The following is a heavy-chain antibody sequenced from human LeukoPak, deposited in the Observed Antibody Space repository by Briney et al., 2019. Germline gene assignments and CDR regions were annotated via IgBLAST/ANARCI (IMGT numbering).Heavy chain of an antibody. J-gene: IGHJ4*02. D-gene: IGHD3-22*01. CDR1: GFTFSNFG. Sequence: GGSLRLSCAASGFTFSNFGVNWVRQAPGKGLEWVSIITSGVGITYYADSVKGRFTISRDNSRNTLYLQMNSLRAEDTAVYYCAKGDYYDLDYWGQGTLVTVSS. CDR2: ITSGVGIT. V-gene: IGHV3-23*01. CDR3: AKGDYYDLDY.